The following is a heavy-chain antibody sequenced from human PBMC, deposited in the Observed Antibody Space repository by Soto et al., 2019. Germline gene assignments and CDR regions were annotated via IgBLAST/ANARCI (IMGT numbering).Heavy chain of an antibody. D-gene: IGHD3-16*02. Sequence: QVHLVQSGTEVKKPGSSVKVSCKASGGTFSSSGFSWVRQAPGQGLEWMGMIVPSLDTTNYAQKFQARVTITADEVTRHGYMEVGSLETEDTAVYYCARWPQPRYTADPYAVDVWGQGTRVIVSS. CDR3: ARWPQPRYTADPYAVDV. J-gene: IGHJ6*02. CDR1: GGTFSSSG. CDR2: IVPSLDTT. V-gene: IGHV1-69*11.